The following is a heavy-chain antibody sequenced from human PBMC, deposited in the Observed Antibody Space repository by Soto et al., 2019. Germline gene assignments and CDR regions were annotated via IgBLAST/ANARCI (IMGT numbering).Heavy chain of an antibody. CDR2: INPNSGGT. CDR1: GYTFTGYY. J-gene: IGHJ4*02. Sequence: ASVKVSCKASGYTFTGYYMHWVRQAPGQGLEWMGWINPNSGGTNYAQKFQGRVTMTRDTSISTAYMEMSRLRSDDTAVYYCARGLDGYNPEVFDYWGQGTLVIVSS. V-gene: IGHV1-2*02. CDR3: ARGLDGYNPEVFDY. D-gene: IGHD5-12*01.